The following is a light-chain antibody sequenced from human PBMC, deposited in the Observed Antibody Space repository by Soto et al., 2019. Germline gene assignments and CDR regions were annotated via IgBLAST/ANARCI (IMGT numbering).Light chain of an antibody. CDR1: QGISSY. J-gene: IGKJ1*01. V-gene: IGKV1-9*01. Sequence: DIQLTQSRSFLSASVGDRVTITCRASQGISSYLAWYQQRPGKAPKLLMYGASTLQSGVPSRFSGSASGTTFTLTINNLQPEDFATYYCQQLNNFPRTFGQGTKVE. CDR2: GAS. CDR3: QQLNNFPRT.